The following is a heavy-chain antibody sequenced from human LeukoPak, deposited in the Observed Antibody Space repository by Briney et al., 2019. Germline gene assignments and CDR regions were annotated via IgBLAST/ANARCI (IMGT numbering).Heavy chain of an antibody. Sequence: SETLSLTCAVSDGSISSSNWWSWVRQSPGKGLEWIGEIYHSGTTNYNPSLKSRVTISVDKSKNQFSLKLSSVTAADTAVYYCAVKGAVSGSFDYWGQGTLVTVSS. D-gene: IGHD5-12*01. CDR2: IYHSGTT. CDR1: DGSISSSNW. CDR3: AVKGAVSGSFDY. J-gene: IGHJ4*02. V-gene: IGHV4-4*02.